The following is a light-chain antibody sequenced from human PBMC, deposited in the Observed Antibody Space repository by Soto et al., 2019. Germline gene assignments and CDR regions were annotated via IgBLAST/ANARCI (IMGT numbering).Light chain of an antibody. CDR1: QIISGV. J-gene: IGKJ5*01. Sequence: DIQITHSPSSLTVSXVVRVTISCRARQIISGVVNWYLQKPGKAPMLLIYGASTVQSGVPSRFSGSGSGTDYTLTISSLQPEDFATYYCQQSYRTPTFGQGTRLEIK. V-gene: IGKV1-39*01. CDR3: QQSYRTPT. CDR2: GAS.